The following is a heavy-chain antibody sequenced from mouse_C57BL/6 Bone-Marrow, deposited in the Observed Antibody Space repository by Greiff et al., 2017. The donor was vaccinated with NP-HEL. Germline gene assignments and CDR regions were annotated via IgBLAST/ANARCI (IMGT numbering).Heavy chain of an antibody. CDR2: IYPGDGDT. CDR1: GYAFSSYW. Sequence: QVQLQQSGAELVKPGASVKISCKASGYAFSSYWMNWVKQRPGKGLEWIGQIYPGDGDTNYNGKFKGKATLTADKSSSTAYMQLSSLTSEDSAVYFCARGLRGSYAMDYWGQGTSVTVSS. CDR3: ARGLRGSYAMDY. V-gene: IGHV1-80*01. D-gene: IGHD1-1*01. J-gene: IGHJ4*01.